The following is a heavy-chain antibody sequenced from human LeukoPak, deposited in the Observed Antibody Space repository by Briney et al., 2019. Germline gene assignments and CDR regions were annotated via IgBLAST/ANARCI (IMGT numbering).Heavy chain of an antibody. V-gene: IGHV4-59*01. CDR2: IYYSGST. CDR3: AKLGKGWIRGDYYYYMDV. CDR1: GGSIINYY. D-gene: IGHD5-18*01. Sequence: SETLSLTCTVSGGSIINYYWGWIRQSPGKGLEWIGYIYYSGSTSYNPSLKSRVTISVDTSKNQLSLNLSSVTAADTAVYYCAKLGKGWIRGDYYYYMDVWGKGTTVTVSS. J-gene: IGHJ6*03.